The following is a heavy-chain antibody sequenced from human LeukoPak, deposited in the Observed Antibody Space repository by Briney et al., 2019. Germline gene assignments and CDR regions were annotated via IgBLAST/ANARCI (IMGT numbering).Heavy chain of an antibody. V-gene: IGHV3-21*01. J-gene: IGHJ6*03. Sequence: PGGSLRLSCAASGFTLSSYSMNWVRQAPGKGLEWVSSISSSSSYIYYADSVKGRFTISRDNAKNSLYLQMNSLRAEDTAVYYCARVRLLAGRYYYMDVWGKGTTVTISS. D-gene: IGHD2-15*01. CDR2: ISSSSSYI. CDR1: GFTLSSYS. CDR3: ARVRLLAGRYYYMDV.